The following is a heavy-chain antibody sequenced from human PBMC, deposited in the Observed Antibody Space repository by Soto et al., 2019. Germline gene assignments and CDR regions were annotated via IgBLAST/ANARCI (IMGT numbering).Heavy chain of an antibody. CDR2: INAGNGNT. J-gene: IGHJ4*02. Sequence: QVQLVQSGAEVKKPGASVKVSCKASGYTFTSYAMHWVRQAPGQRLEWMGWINAGNGNTKYSQKFQGRVTITRDTSASKAYMRLSSLRSEDTALYYWARFIRLAGDYWGQGTLVTVSS. CDR1: GYTFTSYA. CDR3: ARFIRLAGDY. V-gene: IGHV1-3*01.